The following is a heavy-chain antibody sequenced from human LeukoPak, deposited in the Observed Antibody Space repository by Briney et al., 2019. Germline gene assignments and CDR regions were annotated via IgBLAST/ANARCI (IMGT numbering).Heavy chain of an antibody. CDR2: IRYDGSNK. V-gene: IGHV3-30*02. CDR3: ARDLRVLLWFGDGDDRRGFDY. D-gene: IGHD3-10*01. CDR1: GFTFSSYG. Sequence: GGSLRLSCAASGFTFSSYGMHWVRQAPGKGLEGVAFIRYDGSNKYYADSVKGRFTISRDNSKNTLYLQMNSLRAEDTAVYYCARDLRVLLWFGDGDDRRGFDYWGQGTLVTVSS. J-gene: IGHJ4*02.